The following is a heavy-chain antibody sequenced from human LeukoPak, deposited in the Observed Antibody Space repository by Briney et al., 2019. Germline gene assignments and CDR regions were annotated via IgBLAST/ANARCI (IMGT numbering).Heavy chain of an antibody. Sequence: SVKVSCKASGGTFSSYAISWVRQAPGQGLEWMGRIIPVLDKTNYAQKFQGRVTITADKTTNTAYMELSSLRSEDTAVYYCASMVRGVPSWGQGTMVTVSS. V-gene: IGHV1-69*04. CDR1: GGTFSSYA. J-gene: IGHJ3*01. CDR2: IIPVLDKT. D-gene: IGHD3-10*01. CDR3: ASMVRGVPS.